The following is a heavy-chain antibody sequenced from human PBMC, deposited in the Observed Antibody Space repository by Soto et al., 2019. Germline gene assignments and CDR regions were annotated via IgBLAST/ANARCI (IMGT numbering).Heavy chain of an antibody. CDR2: ISGSGGST. CDR3: AKGLVVVAAPIGTFDI. CDR1: GFTFSSYA. V-gene: IGHV3-23*01. Sequence: EVQLLESGGGLVQPGGSLRLSCAASGFTFSSYAMSWVRQAPGKGLEWVSAISGSGGSTYYADSVKGRVTISRDNSKNTLYLQMNSLRAEDTAVYYCAKGLVVVAAPIGTFDIWGQGTMVTVSS. J-gene: IGHJ3*02. D-gene: IGHD2-15*01.